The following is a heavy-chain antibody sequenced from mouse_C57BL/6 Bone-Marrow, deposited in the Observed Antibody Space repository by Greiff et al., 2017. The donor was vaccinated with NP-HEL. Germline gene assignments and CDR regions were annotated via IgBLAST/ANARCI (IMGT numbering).Heavy chain of an antibody. CDR2: IYPGDGDT. Sequence: VQLQQSGPELVKPGASVKISCKASGYAFSSSWMNWVKQRPGKGLEWIGRIYPGDGDTNSNGKFKGKATLTADKSSSTAYMQLSSLTSEDSAVYVCARWGDLPWSWFAYWGQGTLVTVSA. D-gene: IGHD3-3*01. V-gene: IGHV1-82*01. CDR3: ARWGDLPWSWFAY. J-gene: IGHJ3*01. CDR1: GYAFSSSW.